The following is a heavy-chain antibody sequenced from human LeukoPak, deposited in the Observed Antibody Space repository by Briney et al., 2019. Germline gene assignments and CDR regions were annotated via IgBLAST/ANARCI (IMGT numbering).Heavy chain of an antibody. CDR3: ARGVRYTYGSLWY. J-gene: IGHJ4*02. V-gene: IGHV3-64*01. D-gene: IGHD5-18*01. Sequence: GGSLRLSCAASGFTFSSYAMHWVRQAPGKGLEYVSAISSHGGSTYYANSVKGRFTISRDNSKNMLYVQMGSLRAEDRAVYYCARGVRYTYGSLWYWGQGTLVTVSS. CDR1: GFTFSSYA. CDR2: ISSHGGST.